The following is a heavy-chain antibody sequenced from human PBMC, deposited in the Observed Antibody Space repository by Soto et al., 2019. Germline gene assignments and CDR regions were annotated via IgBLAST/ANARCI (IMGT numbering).Heavy chain of an antibody. CDR2: ISYDGSHK. D-gene: IGHD3-3*01. CDR3: AKDIECLFRHYGMYV. V-gene: IGHV3-30*18. J-gene: IGHJ6*02. CDR1: GFTFSSYG. Sequence: PGGSLRLSCAASGFTFSSYGMHWVRQAPGKGLEWVAVISYDGSHKYYADPVKGRFTISRDNPKNMLYLQWNSLRAEATAVYYCAKDIECLFRHYGMYVRGQWTTVTVSS.